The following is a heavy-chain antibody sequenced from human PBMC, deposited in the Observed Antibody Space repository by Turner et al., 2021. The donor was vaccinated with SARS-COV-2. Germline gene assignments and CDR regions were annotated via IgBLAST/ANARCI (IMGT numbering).Heavy chain of an antibody. J-gene: IGHJ6*02. CDR3: AREMGQGMDV. CDR2: ISYDGSNK. V-gene: IGHV3-30*04. D-gene: IGHD3-16*01. Sequence: QVQLVESGGGVVQPGRSLRRSCAASGFTFSSYAMHWVRQAPGKGLEWVALISYDGSNKYYADSVKGRFTISRDNSKNTLYLQMNSLRAEDTAVYYCAREMGQGMDVWGQGTTVTVSS. CDR1: GFTFSSYA.